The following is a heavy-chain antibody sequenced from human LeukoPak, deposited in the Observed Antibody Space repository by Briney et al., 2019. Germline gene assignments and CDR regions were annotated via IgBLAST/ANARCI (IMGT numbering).Heavy chain of an antibody. J-gene: IGHJ5*02. CDR2: ISSSGSTI. CDR1: GFTLSSYE. Sequence: GGSLRLSCAASGFTLSSYEMNWVRQAPGKGLEWVSYISSSGSTIYYADSVKGRFTISRDNAKNSLCLQMNSLRAEDTAVYYCARGLYGRVAANWFDPWGQGTLVTVSS. D-gene: IGHD4-17*01. CDR3: ARGLYGRVAANWFDP. V-gene: IGHV3-48*03.